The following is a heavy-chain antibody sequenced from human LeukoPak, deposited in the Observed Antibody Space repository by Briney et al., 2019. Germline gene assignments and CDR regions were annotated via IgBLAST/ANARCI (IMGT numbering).Heavy chain of an antibody. D-gene: IGHD3-10*01. CDR2: FDPEDGET. V-gene: IGHV1-24*01. CDR3: AILGVGRTGLLNWFDP. J-gene: IGHJ5*02. Sequence: ASVKVSCKVSGYTLTELSMHWVRQAPGKGLEWMGGFDPEDGETIYAQKFQGRVTMTEDTSTDTAYMELSSLRSEDTAVYYCAILGVGRTGLLNWFDPWGQGTLVTVSS. CDR1: GYTLTELS.